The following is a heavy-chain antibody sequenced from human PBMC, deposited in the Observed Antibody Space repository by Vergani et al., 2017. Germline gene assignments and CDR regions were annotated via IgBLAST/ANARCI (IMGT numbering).Heavy chain of an antibody. CDR1: GYTFTSYA. V-gene: IGHV1-3*01. Sequence: QVQLVQSGAEVKKPGASVKVSCKASGYTFTSYAMHWVRQAPGQRLEWMGWINAGNGNTKYSQKFQGRVTITRDTSASTASMELGRLRSEDTAVYYCARVRVRYSGYYYYGMDVWGQGTTVTVSS. D-gene: IGHD1-1*01. CDR3: ARVRVRYSGYYYYGMDV. J-gene: IGHJ6*02. CDR2: INAGNGNT.